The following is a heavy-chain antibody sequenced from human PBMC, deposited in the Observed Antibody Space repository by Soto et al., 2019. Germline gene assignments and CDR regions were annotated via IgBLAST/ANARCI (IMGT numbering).Heavy chain of an antibody. CDR1: GGSVSSYY. V-gene: IGHV4-59*02. CDR3: ARENRIFGVVKNWFDP. J-gene: IGHJ5*02. CDR2: IYNSGST. Sequence: QVQLQESGPGLVKPSETLSLTCTVSGGSVSSYYWSWIRQPPGKGLEWIGYIYNSGSTNYNPSLKSRVTRSVDTSKNQFSLKLSSVTAADTAVYYCARENRIFGVVKNWFDPWGQGTLVTVSS. D-gene: IGHD3-3*02.